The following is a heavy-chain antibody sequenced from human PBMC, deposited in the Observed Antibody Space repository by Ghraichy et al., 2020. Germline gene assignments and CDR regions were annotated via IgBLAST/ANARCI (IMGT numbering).Heavy chain of an antibody. CDR2: INAGNGNT. D-gene: IGHD3-22*01. CDR3: GRSEFSSGYYIDY. Sequence: VKVSCKASGYTFSSYAMHWVRQAPGQRLEWMGRINAGNGNTKYSQKFQGRVTITWDTSASTAYMELSSLRSEDTAVYYCGRSEFSSGYYIDYWGQGTLVTVSS. V-gene: IGHV1-3*01. CDR1: GYTFSSYA. J-gene: IGHJ4*02.